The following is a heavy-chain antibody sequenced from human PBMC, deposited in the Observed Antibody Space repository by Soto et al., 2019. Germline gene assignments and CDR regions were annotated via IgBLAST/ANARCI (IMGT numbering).Heavy chain of an antibody. Sequence: EVHLVESGVGLVQPGGSLRLSCAASGFTFRSYWMSWVREAPGKGLEWVANINQDGSEKYYVDSVKGRFTISRDNAENSLFLQVNSLRAEDTAVYYCARDGVEAGLYLDNWGQGTLLTVSS. CDR2: INQDGSEK. J-gene: IGHJ4*02. CDR1: GFTFRSYW. V-gene: IGHV3-7*01. D-gene: IGHD6-19*01. CDR3: ARDGVEAGLYLDN.